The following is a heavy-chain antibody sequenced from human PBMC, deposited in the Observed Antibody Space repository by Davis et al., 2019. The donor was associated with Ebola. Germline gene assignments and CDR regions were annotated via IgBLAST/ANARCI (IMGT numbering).Heavy chain of an antibody. D-gene: IGHD3-10*01. CDR3: ARDGSRWFGELLTANYYYYGMDV. CDR1: GFTFSSYS. J-gene: IGHJ6*04. CDR2: ISSSSSYI. Sequence: GGSLRLSCTASGFTFSSYSMNWVRQAPGKGLEWVSSISSSSSYIYYADSVKGRFTISRDNAKNSLYLQMNSLRAEDTAVYYCARDGSRWFGELLTANYYYYGMDVWGKGTTVTVSS. V-gene: IGHV3-21*01.